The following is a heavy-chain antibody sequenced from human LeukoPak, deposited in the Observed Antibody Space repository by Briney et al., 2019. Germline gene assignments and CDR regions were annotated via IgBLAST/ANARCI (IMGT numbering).Heavy chain of an antibody. J-gene: IGHJ4*02. Sequence: SETLSLTCTVSGGSISSYYWSWIRQPPGKGLEWIGYIYYSGSTNYNPSLKSRVTISVDTSKNQFSLKLSSVTAADTAVYYCARRYLSSSLSYFDYWGQGTLVTVSS. CDR3: ARRYLSSSLSYFDY. CDR1: GGSISSYY. V-gene: IGHV4-59*12. D-gene: IGHD6-13*01. CDR2: IYYSGST.